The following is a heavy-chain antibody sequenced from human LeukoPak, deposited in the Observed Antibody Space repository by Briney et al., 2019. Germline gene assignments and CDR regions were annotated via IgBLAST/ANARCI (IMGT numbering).Heavy chain of an antibody. J-gene: IGHJ5*02. CDR1: GGTFSSYA. Sequence: ASVKVSCKASGGTFSSYAISWVRQAPGQGLEWMGGIIPIFGTANYAQKFQGRVTITTDESTSTAYMELSSLRSEDTAVYYCARDSLLAAAGTWGLNWFDPWGQGTLVTVSS. CDR3: ARDSLLAAAGTWGLNWFDP. V-gene: IGHV1-69*05. CDR2: IIPIFGTA. D-gene: IGHD6-13*01.